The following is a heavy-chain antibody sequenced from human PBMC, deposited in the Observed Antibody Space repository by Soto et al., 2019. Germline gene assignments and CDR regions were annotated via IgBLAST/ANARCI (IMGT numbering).Heavy chain of an antibody. J-gene: IGHJ4*02. Sequence: QVQLVESGGGVVQPGRSLRLSCAASGFSFSSYAMHWVRQAPGKGLEWVAVISYDGSNKYFADSVKGRFTISRDNSKNTLYLQMNSLRGDDTAIYYCARASRNEAVAGCDYSGQGTLVTVSS. CDR1: GFSFSSYA. V-gene: IGHV3-30-3*01. CDR3: ARASRNEAVAGCDY. D-gene: IGHD6-19*01. CDR2: ISYDGSNK.